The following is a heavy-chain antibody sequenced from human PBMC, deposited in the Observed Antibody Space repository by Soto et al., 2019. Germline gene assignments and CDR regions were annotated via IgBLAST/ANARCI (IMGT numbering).Heavy chain of an antibody. CDR1: GFSFRTSG. D-gene: IGHD2-15*01. CDR2: MWYDGHVE. V-gene: IGHV3-33*01. J-gene: IGHJ3*02. Sequence: QVHLVESGGGAVQPGRSLTLSCAASGFSFRTSGMHWVRQAPGKGLEWGTGMWYDGHVEGYLDSVKGRFTISRDNSNSLMSLQMSNLRVDDTAVYYCARGLPKVAGGAFDIWGHGIMVTVSS. CDR3: ARGLPKVAGGAFDI.